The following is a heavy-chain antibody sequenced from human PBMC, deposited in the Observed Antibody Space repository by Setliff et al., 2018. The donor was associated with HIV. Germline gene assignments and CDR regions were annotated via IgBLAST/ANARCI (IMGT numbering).Heavy chain of an antibody. CDR3: ARAAYGYDSSGYFFDY. V-gene: IGHV1-69*05. D-gene: IGHD3-22*01. CDR1: GGTFSSYV. J-gene: IGHJ4*02. CDR2: IIPIFGTA. Sequence: GASVKVSCKASGGTFSSYVISWVRQAPGQGLEWMGGIIPIFGTANYAQKFQGRVTITTDESTITVYMELSSLRSEDTAVYYCARAAYGYDSSGYFFDYWCQGTLVTVSS.